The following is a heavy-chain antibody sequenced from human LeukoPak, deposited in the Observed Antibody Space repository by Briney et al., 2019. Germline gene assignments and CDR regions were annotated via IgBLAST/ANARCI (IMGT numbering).Heavy chain of an antibody. V-gene: IGHV3-21*01. D-gene: IGHD1-7*01. Sequence: GGSLRLSCAASGFTCSSYRMNWVRQAPGKGLEWVSSISSSSSNIYYAYLEKGRFTISRNNAKNSLYLQMNSLRAEDTAVYYCARCPAYSRNYGNVGAFDIWGQGTMVTVSS. CDR1: GFTCSSYR. CDR2: ISSSSSNI. J-gene: IGHJ3*02. CDR3: ARCPAYSRNYGNVGAFDI.